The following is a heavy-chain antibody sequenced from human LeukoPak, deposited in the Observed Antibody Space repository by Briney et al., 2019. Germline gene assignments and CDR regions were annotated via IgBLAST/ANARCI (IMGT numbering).Heavy chain of an antibody. D-gene: IGHD3-16*01. CDR2: INHSGST. CDR3: ARIRFNYYYYMDV. V-gene: IGHV4-34*01. J-gene: IGHJ6*03. Sequence: SETLSLTCAVYGGSFSGYYWSWLRQPPGKGLEWIGEINHSGSTNYNPSLKSRVTISVDTSKNQFSLKLSSVTAADTAVYYCARIRFNYYYYMDVWGKGTTVTVSS. CDR1: GGSFSGYY.